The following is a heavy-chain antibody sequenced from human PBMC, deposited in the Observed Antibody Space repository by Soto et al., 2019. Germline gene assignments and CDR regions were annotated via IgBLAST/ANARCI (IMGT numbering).Heavy chain of an antibody. J-gene: IGHJ4*02. CDR3: ARRDCGGDCYSWYY. V-gene: IGHV4-39*01. Sequence: DTLSLTCTVSDDSVSSSSYYWGWIRQPPGKGLEWIGDIYYSGSPSYNPSLKSRVTISLDTSRNQISLKLNSVTAADTAVYYCARRDCGGDCYSWYYWGQGTLVTVSS. CDR1: DDSVSSSSYY. D-gene: IGHD2-21*02. CDR2: IYYSGSP.